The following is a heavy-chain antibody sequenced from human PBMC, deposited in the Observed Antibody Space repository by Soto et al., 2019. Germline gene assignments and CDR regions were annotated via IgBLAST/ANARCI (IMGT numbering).Heavy chain of an antibody. CDR1: GFSFSAYT. Sequence: QVQLVESGGGVVQPGRSLRLSCAASGFSFSAYTMHWVRQVPGKGLEWVAVISFGGNSKYSADSVKGRFTISRDNSDNTLYLQMNNLREDDTALYYCARAGYSSAQGDYVYGMNVWGQGTTVTVSS. V-gene: IGHV3-30-3*01. J-gene: IGHJ6*02. CDR3: ARAGYSSAQGDYVYGMNV. CDR2: ISFGGNSK. D-gene: IGHD6-13*01.